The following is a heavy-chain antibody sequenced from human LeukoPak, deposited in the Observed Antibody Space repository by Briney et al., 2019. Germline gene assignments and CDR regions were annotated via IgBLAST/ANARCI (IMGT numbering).Heavy chain of an antibody. CDR2: MNPNSGNT. V-gene: IGHV1-8*02. CDR1: GGTFSSYA. J-gene: IGHJ6*03. D-gene: IGHD4-17*01. CDR3: ARGRGHDYGDYEVEDYYYYYMDV. Sequence: ASVKVSCKASGGTFSSYAINWVRQATGQGLEWMGWMNPNSGNTGYAQKFQGRVTMTRNTSISTAYMELSSLRSEDTAVYYCARGRGHDYGDYEVEDYYYYYMDVWGKGTTVTISS.